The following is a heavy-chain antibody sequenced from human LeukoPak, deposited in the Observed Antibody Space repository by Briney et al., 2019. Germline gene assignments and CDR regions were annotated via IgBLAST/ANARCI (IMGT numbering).Heavy chain of an antibody. V-gene: IGHV4-61*01. J-gene: IGHJ6*02. CDR1: GGSISSSSYY. D-gene: IGHD3-9*01. Sequence: SETLSLTCTVSGGSISSSSYYWSWIRQPPGKGLEWIGYIYYSGSTNYNPSLKSRVTISVDTSKNQFSLKLSSVTAADTAVYYCASGDLTYYDILTGTTPPYGMDVWGQGTTVTVSS. CDR2: IYYSGST. CDR3: ASGDLTYYDILTGTTPPYGMDV.